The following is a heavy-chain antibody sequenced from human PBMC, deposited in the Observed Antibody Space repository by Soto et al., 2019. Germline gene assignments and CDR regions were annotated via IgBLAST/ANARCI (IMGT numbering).Heavy chain of an antibody. CDR1: GFTFSSYS. D-gene: IGHD6-13*01. V-gene: IGHV3-21*01. CDR2: ISSSSSYI. CDR3: ARVGAAARAFDI. Sequence: LRLSCAASGFTFSSYSMNWVRQAPGKGLEWVSSISSSSSYIYYADSVKGRFTISRDNAKNSLYLQMNSLRAEDTAVYYCARVGAAARAFDIWGQGTMVTVSS. J-gene: IGHJ3*02.